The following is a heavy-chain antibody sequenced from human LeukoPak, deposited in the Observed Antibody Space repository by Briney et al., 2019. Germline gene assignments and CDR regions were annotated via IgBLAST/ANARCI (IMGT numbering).Heavy chain of an antibody. CDR2: ISAYNGNT. Sequence: GASVKVSCKASGYTFTSYGVSWVRQAPGQGLEWMGWISAYNGNTNYAQKLQGRVTMTTDTSTSTAYTELRSLRSDDTAVYYCARAPPLIAVAGKGDYWGQGTLVTVSS. CDR3: ARAPPLIAVAGKGDY. D-gene: IGHD6-19*01. J-gene: IGHJ4*02. CDR1: GYTFTSYG. V-gene: IGHV1-18*01.